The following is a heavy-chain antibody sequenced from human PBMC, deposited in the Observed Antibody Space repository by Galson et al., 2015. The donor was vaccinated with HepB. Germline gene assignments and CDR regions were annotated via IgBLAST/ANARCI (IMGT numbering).Heavy chain of an antibody. D-gene: IGHD3-16*01. CDR2: IKQDGSEK. CDR3: ARQNYDYIWGSYFHYYYMDV. Sequence: SLRLSCAASGFTFSSYWMSWVRQAPGKGLEWVANIKQDGSEKYYVDSVKGRFTISRDNAKNSLYLQMNSLRAEDTAVYYCARQNYDYIWGSYFHYYYMDVWGKGTTVTVSS. V-gene: IGHV3-7*01. J-gene: IGHJ6*03. CDR1: GFTFSSYW.